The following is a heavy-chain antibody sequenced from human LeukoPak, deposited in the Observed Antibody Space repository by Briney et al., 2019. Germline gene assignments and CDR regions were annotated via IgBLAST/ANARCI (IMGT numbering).Heavy chain of an antibody. Sequence: PGGSLRLSCAASGFTFSSYAMSWVRQAPGKGLEWVSAISGSGGSTYYADSVKGRFTISRDNAKNSLYLQMNSLRAEDTALYYCARRAYSHYYYYMDVWGKGTTVTVSS. CDR2: ISGSGGST. V-gene: IGHV3-23*01. CDR3: ARRAYSHYYYYMDV. D-gene: IGHD4-11*01. CDR1: GFTFSSYA. J-gene: IGHJ6*03.